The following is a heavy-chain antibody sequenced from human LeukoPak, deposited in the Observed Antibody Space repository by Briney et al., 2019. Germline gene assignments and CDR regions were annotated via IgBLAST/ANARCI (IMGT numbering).Heavy chain of an antibody. J-gene: IGHJ4*02. V-gene: IGHV3-30-3*01. CDR3: TRTTDFDY. D-gene: IGHD4-17*01. CDR2: ISYDGSNK. Sequence: SGGSLRLSCAASGFTFSSYAMHWVRQAPGKGLEWVAVISYDGSNKYYADSVKGRFTISRDNAKNSLYLQMNSLRAEDTAVYYCTRTTDFDYWGQGTLVTVSS. CDR1: GFTFSSYA.